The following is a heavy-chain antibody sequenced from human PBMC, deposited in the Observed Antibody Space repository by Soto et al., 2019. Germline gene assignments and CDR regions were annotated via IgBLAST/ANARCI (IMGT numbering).Heavy chain of an antibody. CDR1: GGSISSGGYY. J-gene: IGHJ4*02. CDR3: ARGVLAAGSFDY. CDR2: IYYSGST. D-gene: IGHD6-13*01. V-gene: IGHV4-31*03. Sequence: QVQLQESGPGLVKPSQTLSLTCTVSGGSISSGGYYWSWIRQHPGKGLEWIGYIYYSGSTYYNPSLKSRVTFSVDTSKNQFSLKLNSVTAAGTAVYYCARGVLAAGSFDYWGQGTLVTVSS.